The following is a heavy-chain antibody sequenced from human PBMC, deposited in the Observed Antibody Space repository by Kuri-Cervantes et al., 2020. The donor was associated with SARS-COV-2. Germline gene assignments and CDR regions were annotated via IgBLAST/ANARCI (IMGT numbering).Heavy chain of an antibody. CDR3: ARVRIYSSNWNERAFDV. Sequence: GGSRRLSCAASGFTVSSNYMSWVRQAPGKGRGWVSVIYSFGSTYYADSVKGRFTISRDNSKNTPYIQMNSLRAEVTAVYYCARVRIYSSNWNERAFDVWGQGTRVTVSS. V-gene: IGHV3-66*03. CDR1: GFTVSSNY. J-gene: IGHJ3*01. D-gene: IGHD6-13*01. CDR2: IYSFGST.